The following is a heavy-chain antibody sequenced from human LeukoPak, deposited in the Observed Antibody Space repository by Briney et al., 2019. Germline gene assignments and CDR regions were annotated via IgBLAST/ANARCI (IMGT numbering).Heavy chain of an antibody. D-gene: IGHD5-18*01. J-gene: IGHJ5*02. V-gene: IGHV4-39*01. CDR2: IYYTGST. Sequence: PSETLSLTCTVSGGSISSYYWSWIRQPPGKGLEWIGSIYYTGSTYYNPSLKSRVTISVDTSKNQFSLKLGSVTAADTAVYYCARHRDTTMAPGNWFDPWGQGTLVTVSS. CDR1: GGSISSYY. CDR3: ARHRDTTMAPGNWFDP.